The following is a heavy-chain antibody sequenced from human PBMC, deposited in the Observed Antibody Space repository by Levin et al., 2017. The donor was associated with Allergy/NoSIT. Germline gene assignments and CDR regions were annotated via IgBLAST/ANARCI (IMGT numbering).Heavy chain of an antibody. V-gene: IGHV3-23*01. CDR1: GFNFANYA. J-gene: IGHJ4*02. CDR3: AKDFRGSRVSRFDY. CDR2: ITAGDGST. Sequence: GESLKISCAASGFNFANYAMSWVRQAPGKGLEWVSGITAGDGSTDYADSVKGRFSISRDNSMHTLYLQVNSLRAEDTAVYYCAKDFRGSRVSRFDYWGQGTLVTVSS. D-gene: IGHD3-10*01.